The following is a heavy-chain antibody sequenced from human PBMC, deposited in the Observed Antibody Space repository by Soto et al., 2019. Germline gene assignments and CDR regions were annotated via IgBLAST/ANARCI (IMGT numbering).Heavy chain of an antibody. J-gene: IGHJ3*02. CDR3: ANPGYPDAFDI. Sequence: CETLSLTWAIDDGSFSGYYLGWILQPTGKGLEWTGEINHSRSTNYNPSLKSRVTISVDTSKNKISLKLSSVTAADTAVYYCANPGYPDAFDIWGQGTMVTVSS. D-gene: IGHD3-16*02. V-gene: IGHV4-34*01. CDR2: INHSRST. CDR1: DGSFSGYY.